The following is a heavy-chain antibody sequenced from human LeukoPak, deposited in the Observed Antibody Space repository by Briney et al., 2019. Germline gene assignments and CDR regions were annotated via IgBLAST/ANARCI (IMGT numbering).Heavy chain of an antibody. CDR3: ARSSMVRGDDTSYYYYGMDV. CDR1: GFTFSRCA. Sequence: PGGSLRLSCAASGFTFSRCAMSWVRQAPGKGLVWVSRINSDGSSTSYADSVKGRFTISRDNAKNTLYLQMNSLRAEDTAVYYCARSSMVRGDDTSYYYYGMDVWGQGTTVTVSS. J-gene: IGHJ6*02. V-gene: IGHV3-74*01. D-gene: IGHD3-10*01. CDR2: INSDGSST.